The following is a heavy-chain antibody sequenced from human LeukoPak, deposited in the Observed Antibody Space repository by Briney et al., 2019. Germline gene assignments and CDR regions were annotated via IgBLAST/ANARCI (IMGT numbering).Heavy chain of an antibody. CDR2: ISGSGGST. V-gene: IGHV3-23*01. D-gene: IGHD3-22*01. CDR1: GFTFSSYG. CDR3: AKFSRYYYDSSGYLRY. J-gene: IGHJ4*02. Sequence: GGSLRLSCAASGFTFSSYGMHWVRQAPGKGLEWVSAISGSGGSTYYADSVKGRFTISRDNSKNTLYLQMNSLRAEDTAVYYCAKFSRYYYDSSGYLRYWGQGTLVTVSS.